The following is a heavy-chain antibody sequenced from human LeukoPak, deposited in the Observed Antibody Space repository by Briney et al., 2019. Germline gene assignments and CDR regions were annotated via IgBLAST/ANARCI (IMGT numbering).Heavy chain of an antibody. Sequence: GGSLRLSCAASGFTFSSYGMHWVRQAPGKGLEWVAFIRYGGSNKYYGDSVKGRFTISRDNSKNTLYLQMNSLRAEDTAVYYCATKVGAAPVDYWGQGTLVTVSS. D-gene: IGHD1-26*01. CDR1: GFTFSSYG. V-gene: IGHV3-30*02. J-gene: IGHJ4*02. CDR2: IRYGGSNK. CDR3: ATKVGAAPVDY.